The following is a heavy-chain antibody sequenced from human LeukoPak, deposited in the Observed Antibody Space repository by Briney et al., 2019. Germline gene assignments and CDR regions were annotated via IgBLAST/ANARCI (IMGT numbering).Heavy chain of an antibody. J-gene: IGHJ3*02. CDR2: INHSGST. CDR3: ARVVRGVAIAFDI. CDR1: GGSFSGYY. Sequence: PSETLSLTCAVYGGSFSGYYWSWIRQPPGKGLEWIGEINHSGSTNYNPSLKSRVTISVDTSKNQFSLKLSSVTAADTAVYYCARVVRGVAIAFDIWGQGTMVTVSS. V-gene: IGHV4-34*01. D-gene: IGHD3-10*02.